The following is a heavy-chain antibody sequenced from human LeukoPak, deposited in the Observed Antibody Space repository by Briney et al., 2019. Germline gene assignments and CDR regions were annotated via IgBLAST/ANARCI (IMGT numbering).Heavy chain of an antibody. CDR1: GFTVSSNY. D-gene: IGHD3-16*01. Sequence: TGGSLRLSCAASGFTVSSNYMSWVRQAPGKGLEWVSVIYSGGSTYYADSVKGRFTISRDNSKNTLYLQMNSLRAEDTAVYYCARGGGVRHEDNKFDYWGQGTLVTVSS. CDR2: IYSGGST. CDR3: ARGGGVRHEDNKFDY. V-gene: IGHV3-53*01. J-gene: IGHJ4*02.